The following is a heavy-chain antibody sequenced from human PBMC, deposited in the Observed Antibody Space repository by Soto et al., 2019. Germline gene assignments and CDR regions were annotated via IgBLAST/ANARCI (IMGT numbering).Heavy chain of an antibody. Sequence: ASVKVSCKASGYTFTSYGISWVRQAPGQGLEWMGWISAYNGNTNYAQKQQGRVTMTTDTSTSTAYMELRSLRSDDTAVYYCARDLYYYDSSGYAYYFDYWGQGTLVTVSS. V-gene: IGHV1-18*01. CDR2: ISAYNGNT. J-gene: IGHJ4*02. CDR1: GYTFTSYG. D-gene: IGHD3-22*01. CDR3: ARDLYYYDSSGYAYYFDY.